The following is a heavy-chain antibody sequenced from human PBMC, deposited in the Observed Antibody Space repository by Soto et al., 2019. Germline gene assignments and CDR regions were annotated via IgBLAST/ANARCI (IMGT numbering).Heavy chain of an antibody. CDR2: FNPTGDTA. CDR3: ARAVLELPNGMDV. J-gene: IGHJ6*02. Sequence: ASVKVSCKASGYTFTSYYIHWVRQAPGQGLEWMGIFNPTGDTASYAQKLQGRVTMTRDTSTGTAYMELGSLRSEDTAMYYCARAVLELPNGMDVWGQGTTVTVSS. CDR1: GYTFTSYY. V-gene: IGHV1-46*01. D-gene: IGHD1-7*01.